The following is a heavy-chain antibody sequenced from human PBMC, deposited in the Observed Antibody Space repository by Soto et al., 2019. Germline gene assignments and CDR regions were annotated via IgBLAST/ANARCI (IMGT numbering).Heavy chain of an antibody. V-gene: IGHV4-59*08. D-gene: IGHD3-10*01. Sequence: QVQLQESGPGLVKPSETLSLTSTVSGGSISSYYWSWIRQPPGKGLEWIGFIYYSGSTNYNPSLKSRVTISVDMSKNQFSLKLSSVTAADTAVYYCARRRSGPTFFDYWGQGTLVTVSS. CDR1: GGSISSYY. CDR2: IYYSGST. CDR3: ARRRSGPTFFDY. J-gene: IGHJ4*02.